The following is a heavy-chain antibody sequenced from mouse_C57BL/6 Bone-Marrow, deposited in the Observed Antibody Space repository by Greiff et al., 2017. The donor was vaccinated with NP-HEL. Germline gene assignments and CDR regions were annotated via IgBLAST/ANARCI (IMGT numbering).Heavy chain of an antibody. J-gene: IGHJ4*01. CDR2: ISNLAYSI. D-gene: IGHD1-1*01. CDR1: GFTFSDHG. CDR3: ARRGSSPYYAMDY. Sequence: EVKLVESGGGLVQPGGSLKLSCAASGFTFSDHGMAWVRQAPRKGPEWVAFISNLAYSIYYADTVTGRFTISRENAKNTLYLEMSSLRSEDTAMYYCARRGSSPYYAMDYWGQGTSVTVSS. V-gene: IGHV5-15*01.